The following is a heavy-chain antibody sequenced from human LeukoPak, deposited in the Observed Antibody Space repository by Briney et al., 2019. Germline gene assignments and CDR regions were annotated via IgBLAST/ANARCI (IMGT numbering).Heavy chain of an antibody. J-gene: IGHJ4*02. V-gene: IGHV3-11*01. Sequence: PGGSLRLSCAASGFTFSDYYMSWIRQAPGKGLEWVGHISGSGTTTHYGDAVKGRFTISRDNAEKSLYLQMNSLRAEDTAIYYCAKDVGSSWSYYFDYWGQGTLVTVSS. CDR2: ISGSGTTT. CDR1: GFTFSDYY. CDR3: AKDVGSSWSYYFDY. D-gene: IGHD6-13*01.